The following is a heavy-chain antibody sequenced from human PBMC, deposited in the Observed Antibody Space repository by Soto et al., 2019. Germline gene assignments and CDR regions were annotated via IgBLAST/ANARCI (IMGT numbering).Heavy chain of an antibody. CDR2: IIPILGIA. D-gene: IGHD3-10*01. CDR3: ARSGWFGEYYYYYGMDV. Sequence: SVKVSCKASGGTFSSYTISWVRQAPGQGLEWMGRIIPILGIANYAQKFQGRVTITADKSTSTAYMELSSLRSEDTAVYYCARSGWFGEYYYYYGMDVWGQGTTVTVSS. J-gene: IGHJ6*02. CDR1: GGTFSSYT. V-gene: IGHV1-69*02.